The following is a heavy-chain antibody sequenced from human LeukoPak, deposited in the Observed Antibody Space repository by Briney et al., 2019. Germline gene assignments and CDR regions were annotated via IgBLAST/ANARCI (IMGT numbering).Heavy chain of an antibody. CDR3: ARGGTTSLYYFNY. CDR2: SSSTGRSI. V-gene: IGHV3-11*01. CDR1: GFTFRDYY. J-gene: IGHJ4*02. Sequence: PGGSLRLSCAASGFTFRDYYMSWIRQAPGKGLEWVSYSSSTGRSIQYADSVKGRFSISRDTAKNALYLQMNSLRAEDTAVYYCARGGTTSLYYFNYWGQGTLVTVSS. D-gene: IGHD4-17*01.